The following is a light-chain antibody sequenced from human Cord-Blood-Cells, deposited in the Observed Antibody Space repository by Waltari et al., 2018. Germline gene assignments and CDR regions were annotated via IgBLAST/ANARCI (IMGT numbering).Light chain of an antibody. V-gene: IGLV2-14*01. CDR2: DVS. CDR1: SSDVGGYNY. Sequence: QSALTQPASVSGSPGPSITISCTGTSSDVGGYNYVSWYQPHPGKAPKLMIYDVSNRTSGVSNRFSGSKSGNTASLTISGLQAEDEADYYCSSYTSSSTLWVFGGGTKLTVL. J-gene: IGLJ3*02. CDR3: SSYTSSSTLWV.